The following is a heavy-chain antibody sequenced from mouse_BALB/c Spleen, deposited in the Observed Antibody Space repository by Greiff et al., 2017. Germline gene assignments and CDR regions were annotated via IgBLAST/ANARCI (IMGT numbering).Heavy chain of an antibody. Sequence: EVKVVESGGGLVKPGGSLKLSCAASGFTFSSYTMSWVRQTPEKRLEWVAYISSSGGSTYYPDTVKGRFTISRDNAKTTLYLQMSSLKSEDTAMYYCARQTTAYYFDYWGQGTPLTVSA. CDR3: ARQTTAYYFDY. CDR1: GFTFSSYT. J-gene: IGHJ2*01. D-gene: IGHD1-2*01. V-gene: IGHV5-12-1*01. CDR2: ISSSGGST.